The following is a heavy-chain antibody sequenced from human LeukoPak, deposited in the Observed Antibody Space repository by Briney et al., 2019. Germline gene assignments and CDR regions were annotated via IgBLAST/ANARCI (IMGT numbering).Heavy chain of an antibody. D-gene: IGHD3-10*01. V-gene: IGHV4-31*03. J-gene: IGHJ4*02. Sequence: SSETLSLTCTVSGGSISSGGYYWSWIRQHPGKGLEWIGYIYYSGSTYYNPSLKSRVTISVDTSKNQFSLKLSSVTAADTAVYYCARVGGITMVRGASAFDYWGQGTLVTVSS. CDR1: GGSISSGGYY. CDR3: ARVGGITMVRGASAFDY. CDR2: IYYSGST.